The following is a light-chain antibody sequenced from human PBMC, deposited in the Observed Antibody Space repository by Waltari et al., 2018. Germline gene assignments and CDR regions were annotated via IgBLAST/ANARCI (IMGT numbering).Light chain of an antibody. CDR1: QSLLHSDGKSY. CDR2: EVS. CDR3: MQRIQTPVT. Sequence: DVVLTQTPRSLSVTSGRPASISCTSSQSLLHSDGKSYLCWYLQKPGQPPRLLIHEVSNRFSGVPDRFSGSGSGKVFTLEISRVEAEDVGVYYCMQRIQTPVTFGGGTKVEIK. V-gene: IGKV2D-29*01. J-gene: IGKJ4*01.